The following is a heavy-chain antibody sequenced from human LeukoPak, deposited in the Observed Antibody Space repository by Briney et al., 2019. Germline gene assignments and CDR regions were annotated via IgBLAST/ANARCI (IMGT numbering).Heavy chain of an antibody. D-gene: IGHD6-19*01. V-gene: IGHV1-2*02. CDR2: INPNSGGT. CDR3: ARGKSGNSGWYSYFDY. J-gene: IGHJ4*02. Sequence: GASVKVSCKASGYTFTGYYMHWVRQAPGQGLEWMGWINPNSGGTNYAQKFQGRVTMTRDTSISTAYMELSRLRSDDTAVYYCARGKSGNSGWYSYFDYWGQGTLVTVSS. CDR1: GYTFTGYY.